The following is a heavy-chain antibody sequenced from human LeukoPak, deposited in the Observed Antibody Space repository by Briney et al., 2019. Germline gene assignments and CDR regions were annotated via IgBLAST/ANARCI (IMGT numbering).Heavy chain of an antibody. CDR1: GFTFSSYS. CDR2: ISSSSSYI. CDR3: ARDFSGGSYYGAFDI. V-gene: IGHV3-21*01. Sequence: GGSLRLSCAASGFTFSSYSMNWVRQAPGKGLEWGSSISSSSSYIYYADSVKGRFTISRDNAKNSLYLQMNSLRAEDTAVYYCARDFSGGSYYGAFDIWGLGTMVTVSS. J-gene: IGHJ3*02. D-gene: IGHD2-15*01.